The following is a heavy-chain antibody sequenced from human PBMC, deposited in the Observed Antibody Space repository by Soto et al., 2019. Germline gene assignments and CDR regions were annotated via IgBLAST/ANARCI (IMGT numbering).Heavy chain of an antibody. CDR2: VYPGDSDT. Sequence: GESLKISCKGSGYSFSNYWIGWVRQMPGKGLEWMGIVYPGDSDTRYSPSFEGQVTISVDKSISTAYLQWSRLKASDTAMYYCARHGYSNFPYYYYGMDVWGQGTTVTV. J-gene: IGHJ6*02. CDR3: ARHGYSNFPYYYYGMDV. D-gene: IGHD4-4*01. V-gene: IGHV5-51*01. CDR1: GYSFSNYW.